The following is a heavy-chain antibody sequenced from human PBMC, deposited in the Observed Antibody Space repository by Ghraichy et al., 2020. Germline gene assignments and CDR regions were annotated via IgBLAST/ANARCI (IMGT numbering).Heavy chain of an antibody. CDR2: INHSGST. D-gene: IGHD3-22*01. CDR3: ARGLDYYDSSGYSPMIDY. V-gene: IGHV4-34*01. J-gene: IGHJ4*02. CDR1: GGSFSGYY. Sequence: SETLSLTCAVYGGSFSGYYWSWIRQPPGKGLEWIGEINHSGSTNYNPSLKSRVTISVDTSKNQFSLKLSSVTAADTAVYYCARGLDYYDSSGYSPMIDYWGQGTLVTVSS.